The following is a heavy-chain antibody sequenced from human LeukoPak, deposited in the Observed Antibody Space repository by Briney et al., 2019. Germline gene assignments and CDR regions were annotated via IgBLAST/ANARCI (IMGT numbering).Heavy chain of an antibody. V-gene: IGHV3-48*03. J-gene: IGHJ4*02. CDR1: GFTFNTSD. CDR3: ARMGGNLSR. CDR2: ISSSGAKM. D-gene: IGHD1-26*01. Sequence: GGPLRLSCEVSGFTFNTSDMNWVRQTPGKGLDWVSYISSSGAKMFYAESVRGRFTISRDNGKNSVYLQMNGLRPDDTAVYYCARMGGNLSRWGQGTLVTVSS.